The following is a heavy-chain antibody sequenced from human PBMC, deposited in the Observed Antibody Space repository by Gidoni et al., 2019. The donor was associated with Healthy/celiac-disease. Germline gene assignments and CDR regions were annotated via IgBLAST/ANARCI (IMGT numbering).Heavy chain of an antibody. Sequence: QITLKESGPTLVKPTQTLTLTCTFSGFSLSTRGVGVGWIHQPPGKALEWLALIYWDDDKRYSPSLKSRLTITKDTSKNQVVLTMTNMDPVDTATYYCAHRGLEDYVWENIDYWGQGTLVTVSS. J-gene: IGHJ4*02. CDR1: GFSLSTRGVG. CDR3: AHRGLEDYVWENIDY. D-gene: IGHD3-16*01. V-gene: IGHV2-5*02. CDR2: IYWDDDK.